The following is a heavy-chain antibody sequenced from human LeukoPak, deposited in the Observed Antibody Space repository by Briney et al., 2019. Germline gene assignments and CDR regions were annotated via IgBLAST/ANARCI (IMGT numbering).Heavy chain of an antibody. V-gene: IGHV4-59*11. CDR3: ARGHSSYGGYNYFGP. Sequence: SETLSLTCTVSGGSISSHYWSWFRQPPGKGLEWIGYFYYIGSTNYNPSLKSRVTISRGTPKNQFSLKVSAVTPADTAVYFCARGHSSYGGYNYFGPCGQGILVTVSS. CDR1: GGSISSHY. D-gene: IGHD5-18*01. CDR2: FYYIGST. J-gene: IGHJ5*02.